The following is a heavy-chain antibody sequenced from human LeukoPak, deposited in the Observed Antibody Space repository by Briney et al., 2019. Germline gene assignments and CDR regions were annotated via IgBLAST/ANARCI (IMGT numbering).Heavy chain of an antibody. CDR1: GITFTTNA. D-gene: IGHD4/OR15-4a*01. CDR3: EGGFGASRYDLDV. J-gene: IGHJ6*02. V-gene: IGHV3-23*01. Sequence: GGSLRLSCAASGITFTTNAMSWVRQAPGKGLEWVSSISGSGGRTYYADSVKGRFTISRDNSKNTLYLQMNSLRAEDTAIYYCEGGFGASRYDLDVWGQGTTVTVSS. CDR2: ISGSGGRT.